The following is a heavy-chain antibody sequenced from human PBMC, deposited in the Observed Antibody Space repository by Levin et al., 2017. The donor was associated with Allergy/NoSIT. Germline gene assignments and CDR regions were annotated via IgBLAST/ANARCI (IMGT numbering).Heavy chain of an antibody. J-gene: IGHJ3*02. CDR1: GGSISSSSYY. CDR3: ARIRSYPCAFDI. D-gene: IGHD1-26*01. CDR2: IYYSGST. V-gene: IGHV4-39*07. Sequence: SETLSLTCTVSGGSISSSSYYWGWIRQPPGKGLEWIGSIYYSGSTYYNPSLKSRVTISVDTSKNQFSLKLSSVTAADTAVYYCARIRSYPCAFDIWGQGTMVTVSS.